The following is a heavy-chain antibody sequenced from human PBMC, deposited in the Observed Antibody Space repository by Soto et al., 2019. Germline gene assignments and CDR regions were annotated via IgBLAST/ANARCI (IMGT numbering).Heavy chain of an antibody. CDR3: ARGRYGDY. J-gene: IGHJ4*02. CDR1: GYAFTTYG. V-gene: IGHV1-18*01. D-gene: IGHD1-1*01. Sequence: QVHLVQSGAEVKKPGASVKVSCKGSGYAFTTYGITWVRQAPGEGLEWMGWISAHNGNTNYAQKLQGRVTVTRDTSTSTAYMELRSLRSDDTAVYYCARGRYGDYWGQGALVTVSS. CDR2: ISAHNGNT.